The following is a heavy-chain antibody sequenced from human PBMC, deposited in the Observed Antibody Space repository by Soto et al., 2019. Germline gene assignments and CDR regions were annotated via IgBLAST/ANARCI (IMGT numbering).Heavy chain of an antibody. J-gene: IGHJ5*02. D-gene: IGHD2-21*02. CDR3: ARGGGGDLKPYNWFDP. V-gene: IGHV4-34*01. CDR2: INHSGST. Sequence: SETLSLTCAVYGGSFSGYYWSWIRQPPGKGLEWIGEINHSGSTNYNPSLKSRVTISVDTSKNQFSLKLSSVTAADTAVYYCARGGGGDLKPYNWFDPWGQGTLVTVSS. CDR1: GGSFSGYY.